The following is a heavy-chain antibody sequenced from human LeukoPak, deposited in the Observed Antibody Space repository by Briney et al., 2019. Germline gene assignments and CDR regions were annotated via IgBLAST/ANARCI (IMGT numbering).Heavy chain of an antibody. CDR1: GDSITSSSYY. J-gene: IGHJ5*02. V-gene: IGHV4-39*07. Sequence: SETLSLTCTVSGDSITSSSYYWGWIRQPPGKGLEWIGSIYYSGSTYYNPSLKSRVTMSVDTSKNQFSLKLSSVTAADTAVYYCARDRPPGTYYDFWSGYPNWFDPWGQGTLVTVSS. D-gene: IGHD3-3*01. CDR3: ARDRPPGTYYDFWSGYPNWFDP. CDR2: IYYSGST.